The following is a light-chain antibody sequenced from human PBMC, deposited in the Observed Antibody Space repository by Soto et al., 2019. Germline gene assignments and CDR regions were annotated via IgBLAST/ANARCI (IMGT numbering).Light chain of an antibody. CDR2: DVG. Sequence: QSALTQPASVSGSPGQSITISCTGTSSDVGGYDYVSWYQHHPGKAPKLMIYDVGNRPSGVSNRFSGSKSGNTASLTISGLQAEDEADYYCSSYTSSSLYVFGTGTKSPS. V-gene: IGLV2-14*03. CDR1: SSDVGGYDY. J-gene: IGLJ1*01. CDR3: SSYTSSSLYV.